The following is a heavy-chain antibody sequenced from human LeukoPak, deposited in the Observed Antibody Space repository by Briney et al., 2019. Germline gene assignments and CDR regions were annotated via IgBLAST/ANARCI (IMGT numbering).Heavy chain of an antibody. Sequence: GASVKVSYKASGYTFTSYDINWGRQATGQGLERMGWMNPNSGNQGSAQKFQGRVTMTRSTYLNTAHMALRRLGSEDPAVYYCARVDYDILTGYSPNWFDPWGQGTLVTVSS. D-gene: IGHD3-9*01. CDR3: ARVDYDILTGYSPNWFDP. J-gene: IGHJ5*02. CDR1: GYTFTSYD. V-gene: IGHV1-8*01. CDR2: MNPNSGNQ.